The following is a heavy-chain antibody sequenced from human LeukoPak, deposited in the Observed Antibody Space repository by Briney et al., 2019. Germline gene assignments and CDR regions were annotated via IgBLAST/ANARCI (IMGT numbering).Heavy chain of an antibody. J-gene: IGHJ6*02. CDR3: ARALLSSYYGMDV. V-gene: IGHV3-11*01. CDR2: ISSSGSTI. CDR1: GFTFSDYY. D-gene: IGHD3-10*01. Sequence: GGSLRLSCAASGFTFSDYYMSWIRQAPGKGLEWVSYISSSGSTIYYADSVKGRFTISRDNAKNSLYLQMNGLRAEDTAVYYCARALLSSYYGMDVWGQGTTVTVSS.